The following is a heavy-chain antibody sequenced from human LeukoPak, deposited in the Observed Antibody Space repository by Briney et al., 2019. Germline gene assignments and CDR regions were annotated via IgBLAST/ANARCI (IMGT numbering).Heavy chain of an antibody. CDR1: GYTFISYG. CDR3: ARDIGYSYGVDY. D-gene: IGHD5-18*01. J-gene: IGHJ4*02. Sequence: VASVKVSCKASGYTFISYGISWVRQAPGQGLEWMGGIIPIFGTANYAQKFQGRVTITADESTSTAYMELSSLRSEDTAVYYCARDIGYSYGVDYWGQGTLVTVSS. V-gene: IGHV1-69*13. CDR2: IIPIFGTA.